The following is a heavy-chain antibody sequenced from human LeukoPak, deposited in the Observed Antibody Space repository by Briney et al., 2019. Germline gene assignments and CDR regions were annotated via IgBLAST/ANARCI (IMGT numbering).Heavy chain of an antibody. J-gene: IGHJ4*02. CDR1: GFAFSNYN. D-gene: IGHD1-26*01. Sequence: GGSLRLSCAVSGFAFSNYNMNWVRQAPGKGLEWVASISSSSGHIHYADSVKGRFTISRDNAKNSLYLQMNSLRPEDTAVYYCARENSGSYYQFDCWGQGTLVTVSS. CDR2: ISSSSGHI. CDR3: ARENSGSYYQFDC. V-gene: IGHV3-21*01.